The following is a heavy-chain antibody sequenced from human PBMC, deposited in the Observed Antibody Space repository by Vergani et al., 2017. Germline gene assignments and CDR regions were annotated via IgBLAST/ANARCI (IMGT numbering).Heavy chain of an antibody. CDR2: IKQDGSEK. V-gene: IGHV3-7*01. D-gene: IGHD2-21*02. CDR1: GFTFSSYW. J-gene: IGHJ4*02. Sequence: EVQLVESGGGLVQPGGSLRLSCAASGFTFSSYWMSWVRQAPGKGLEWVATIKQDGSEKYYVDSVKGRFTISRDNAKNSLYRQMNSLRAEDTAVYYCARYLRGVTKCFYYWGQGTLVTVSS. CDR3: ARYLRGVTKCFYY.